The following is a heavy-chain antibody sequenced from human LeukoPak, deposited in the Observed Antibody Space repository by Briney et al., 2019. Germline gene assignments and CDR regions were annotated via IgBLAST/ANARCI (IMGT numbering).Heavy chain of an antibody. Sequence: GGSLRLSCEASGFSFSRYAMSWVRHPPGRGLEWVSSVSGSGESTFYAASVRRRFTISRDTSKNPVYLQMNSLRAEDTAPYYCVKDLGDDYENAFDFWGQGTLVTVSS. J-gene: IGHJ3*01. CDR3: VKDLGDDYENAFDF. V-gene: IGHV3-23*01. D-gene: IGHD4-17*01. CDR2: VSGSGEST. CDR1: GFSFSRYA.